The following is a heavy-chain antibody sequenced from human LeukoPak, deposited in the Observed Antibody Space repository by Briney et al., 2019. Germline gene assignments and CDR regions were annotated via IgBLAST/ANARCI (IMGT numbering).Heavy chain of an antibody. CDR1: GGTFSSYA. CDR2: IIPIFGTA. Sequence: SVKVSCRASGGTFSSYAISWVRQAPGQGLEWMGGIIPIFGTANYAQKFQGRVTITTDESTSTAYMELSSLRSEDTAVYYCARENSRNYLDYWGQGTLVPVSS. J-gene: IGHJ4*02. D-gene: IGHD6-6*01. V-gene: IGHV1-69*05. CDR3: ARENSRNYLDY.